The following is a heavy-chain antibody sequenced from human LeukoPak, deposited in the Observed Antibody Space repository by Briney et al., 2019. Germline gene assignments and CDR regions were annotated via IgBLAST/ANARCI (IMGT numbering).Heavy chain of an antibody. CDR1: GFTFSDYY. J-gene: IGHJ4*02. CDR2: INDDGRAT. Sequence: PGGSLRLSCAASGFTFSDYYMSWIRQAPGKGLVWVSRINDDGRATFYADSVKGRFTISRDNAKNTLFLQINSLRAEDTAVYYCAREILAPGKTHDYWGQGTLVTVSS. CDR3: AREILAPGKTHDY. V-gene: IGHV3-74*01.